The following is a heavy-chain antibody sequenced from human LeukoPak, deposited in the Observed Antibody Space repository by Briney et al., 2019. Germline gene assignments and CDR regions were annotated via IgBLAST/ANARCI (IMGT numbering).Heavy chain of an antibody. Sequence: SETLSLTCTVSGGSISTSNYYWGWIRQPPGKGLEWIGSIFYSGSTYYSPSLKSRVTISLDTSRNQFSLKLNSVTAADTAVYYCARQIYVSGTYGFDYWGQGTLVTVSS. J-gene: IGHJ4*02. CDR2: IFYSGST. CDR1: GGSISTSNYY. V-gene: IGHV4-39*01. CDR3: ARQIYVSGTYGFDY. D-gene: IGHD3-10*01.